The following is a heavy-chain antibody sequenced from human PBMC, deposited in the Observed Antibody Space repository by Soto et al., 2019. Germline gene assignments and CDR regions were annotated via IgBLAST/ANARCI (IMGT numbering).Heavy chain of an antibody. J-gene: IGHJ4*02. D-gene: IGHD3-16*01. CDR1: SGSINKYC. CDR3: ARQGENDYFDF. CDR2: ICDSGST. Sequence: QVQLQESGPGLVKPSETLSLTFTVSSGSINKYCWSWIRQPPGKELEWIGYICDSGSTNYNPSLTSRVTMSVDTSKNQFSLHLSSMTAADTAIYYCARQGENDYFDFWGQGALVTASS. V-gene: IGHV4-59*08.